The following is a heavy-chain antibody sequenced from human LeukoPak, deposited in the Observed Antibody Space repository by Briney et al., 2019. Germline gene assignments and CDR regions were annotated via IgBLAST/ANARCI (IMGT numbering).Heavy chain of an antibody. J-gene: IGHJ4*02. Sequence: PGGSLRLSCAASGFTFSSFAMGWVRLAPGKGLEWVSTISNTGYNTYYPDSVKGRFTISRDNSKNTLYLQMNSLRAEDTAVYYCAKRSPYYFDYWGQGILVTVSS. V-gene: IGHV3-23*01. CDR3: AKRSPYYFDY. CDR2: ISNTGYNT. CDR1: GFTFSSFA.